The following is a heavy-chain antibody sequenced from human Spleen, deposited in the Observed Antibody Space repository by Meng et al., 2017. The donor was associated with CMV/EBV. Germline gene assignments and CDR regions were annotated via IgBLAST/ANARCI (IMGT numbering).Heavy chain of an antibody. J-gene: IGHJ4*02. CDR2: IKQDGSEK. Sequence: GESLKISCTTSGFTFGDYAVNWVRQAPGKGLEWVANIKQDGSEKYYVDSVKGRFTISRDNAKNSLYLHMNNVRAEDTAVYFCTKLFDFWGQGMLVTVSS. V-gene: IGHV3-7*01. CDR3: TKLFDF. CDR1: GFTFGDYA.